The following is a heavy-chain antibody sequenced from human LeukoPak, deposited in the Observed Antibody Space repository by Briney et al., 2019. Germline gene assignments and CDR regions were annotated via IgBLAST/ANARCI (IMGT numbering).Heavy chain of an antibody. Sequence: SETLSLTCTVSDGSISAYYWSWIRQSPGKGLEWIGYIFYEGKTVYNPSLESRVTFSIGSPNNHFFLRMTSVTAADTAVYYCARDATTWIQLWPGLWDYWGQGTLVTVSS. D-gene: IGHD5-18*01. CDR2: IFYEGKT. CDR3: ARDATTWIQLWPGLWDY. J-gene: IGHJ4*02. CDR1: DGSISAYY. V-gene: IGHV4-59*12.